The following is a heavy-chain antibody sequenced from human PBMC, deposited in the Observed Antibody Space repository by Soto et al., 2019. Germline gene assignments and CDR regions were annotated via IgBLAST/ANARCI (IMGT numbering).Heavy chain of an antibody. D-gene: IGHD6-13*01. CDR3: ARDRGIAAAGSGGNWLYP. J-gene: IGHJ5*02. CDR1: GGTFSSYG. Sequence: QVQLVQSGAEVKKPGSSVKVSCKASGGTFSSYGISWVRQAPGQGLEWMGGIIPAFRKANYAQKFQGRVTITADESTSTAYMELSSLRSEDTAVYYCARDRGIAAAGSGGNWLYPWGQGTLVTVSS. CDR2: IIPAFRKA. V-gene: IGHV1-69*01.